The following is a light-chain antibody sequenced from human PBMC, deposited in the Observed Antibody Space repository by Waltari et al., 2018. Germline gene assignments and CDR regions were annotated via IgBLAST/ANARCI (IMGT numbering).Light chain of an antibody. Sequence: QSVLTQPPSVSAAPGQKVTISCSGSSSTIGNNYVSWYQQLPGTAPKVLIYDMNMRPSGFPDRFAGSKSGTSATLDITGLQTGDEADYYCGTWDSTLSAGVFGGVTQLTVL. J-gene: IGLJ7*01. CDR2: DMN. V-gene: IGLV1-51*01. CDR3: GTWDSTLSAGV. CDR1: SSTIGNNY.